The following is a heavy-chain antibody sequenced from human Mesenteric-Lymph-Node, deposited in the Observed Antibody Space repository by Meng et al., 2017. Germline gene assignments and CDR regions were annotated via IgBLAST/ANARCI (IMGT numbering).Heavy chain of an antibody. D-gene: IGHD1-26*01. V-gene: IGHV4-4*07. J-gene: IGHJ3*01. CDR2: IYASGIT. Sequence: SETLSLTCTVSGGSISTYYWSWVRQPAGKGLEWIGRIYASGITTYNPSLKSRVTISIDTSKSQFSLELSSVTAADTAVYYCARHGAYAFDVWGQGKLVTVSS. CDR3: ARHGAYAFDV. CDR1: GGSISTYY.